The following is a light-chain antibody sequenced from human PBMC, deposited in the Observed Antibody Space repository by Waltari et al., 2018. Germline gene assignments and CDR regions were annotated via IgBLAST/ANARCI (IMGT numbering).Light chain of an antibody. CDR2: WAS. CDR3: HQYYSTPWT. V-gene: IGKV4-1*01. Sequence: DIVMTQSPDSLAVSLGERATINCKSSQSVLYSSRNKSYLTWYQQKPGQPPKHLIYWASTRESGVPDRFSGSGSGTDFTLTISSLQAEDVAVYYCHQYYSTPWTFGQGTKVEIK. J-gene: IGKJ1*01. CDR1: QSVLYSSRNKSY.